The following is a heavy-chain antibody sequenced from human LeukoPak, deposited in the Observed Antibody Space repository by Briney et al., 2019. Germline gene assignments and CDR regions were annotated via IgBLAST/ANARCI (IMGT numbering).Heavy chain of an antibody. CDR3: ARDRRDYYGSGSYHYFDY. Sequence: GGSLRLSCAASGFTFSSYGMHWVRQAPGKGLEWVAVIWYDGSNKYYADSVKGRFTISRDNSKNTLYLQTNSLRAEDTAVYYCARDRRDYYGSGSYHYFDYWGQGTLVTVSS. CDR1: GFTFSSYG. J-gene: IGHJ4*02. V-gene: IGHV3-33*01. D-gene: IGHD3-10*01. CDR2: IWYDGSNK.